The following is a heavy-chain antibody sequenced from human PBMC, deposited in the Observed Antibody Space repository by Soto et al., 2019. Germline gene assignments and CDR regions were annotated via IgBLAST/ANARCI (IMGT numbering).Heavy chain of an antibody. CDR1: GFTFSSYA. Sequence: EVQLVESGGGLVQPGGSLRLSCAASGFTFSSYAMHWVRQAPGKGLEYVSAISSNGGNTYYANSVKGRFTISRDNSKNTLFRQMGSLGAEDMAVYYCATSKGGSRIVGRLDYWGQGTPVTISS. J-gene: IGHJ4*02. V-gene: IGHV3-64*01. CDR3: ATSKGGSRIVGRLDY. CDR2: ISSNGGNT. D-gene: IGHD1-26*01.